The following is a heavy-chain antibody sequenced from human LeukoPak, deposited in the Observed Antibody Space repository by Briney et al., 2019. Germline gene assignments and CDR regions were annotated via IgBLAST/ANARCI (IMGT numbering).Heavy chain of an antibody. CDR3: ARGSQLWFGELPNDKVYGMDV. Sequence: SETLSLTCAVYGGSFSGYYWSWIRQPPGKGLEWIGEINHSGSTNYNPSLKSRVTISVDTSKNQFSLKMSSVTAADTAVYYCARGSQLWFGELPNDKVYGMDVWGQGTTVTVSS. CDR1: GGSFSGYY. CDR2: INHSGST. J-gene: IGHJ6*02. V-gene: IGHV4-34*01. D-gene: IGHD3-10*01.